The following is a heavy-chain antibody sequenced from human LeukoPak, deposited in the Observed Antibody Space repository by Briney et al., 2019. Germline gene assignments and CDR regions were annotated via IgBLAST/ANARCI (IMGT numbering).Heavy chain of an antibody. CDR2: IKQDGSEK. CDR1: GFTFSSYW. CDR3: AGARRYLGYCSGGSCYGYFDY. V-gene: IGHV3-7*01. Sequence: GGSLRLSCAASGFTFSSYWMSWVRQAPGKGLEWVANIKQDGSEKYYVDSVKGRFTISRDNAKNSLYLQMNSLRAEDTAVYYCAGARRYLGYCSGGSCYGYFDYWGQGTLVTVSS. D-gene: IGHD2-15*01. J-gene: IGHJ4*02.